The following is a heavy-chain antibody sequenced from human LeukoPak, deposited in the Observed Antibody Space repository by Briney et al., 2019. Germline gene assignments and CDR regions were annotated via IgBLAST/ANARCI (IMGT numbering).Heavy chain of an antibody. CDR2: IYSGGST. Sequence: GGSLRLSCAASGFTVSSNYMSWVRQAPGKGLEWVSVIYSGGSTYYADSVKGRFTISRDNSKNTLYLQMNSLRAEDTAVYYCARDPGGTYPDAFDIWGQGTMVTVSS. J-gene: IGHJ3*02. V-gene: IGHV3-66*01. D-gene: IGHD1-26*01. CDR3: ARDPGGTYPDAFDI. CDR1: GFTVSSNY.